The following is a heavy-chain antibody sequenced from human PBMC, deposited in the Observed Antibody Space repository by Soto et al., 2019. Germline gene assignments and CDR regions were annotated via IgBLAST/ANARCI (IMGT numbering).Heavy chain of an antibody. Sequence: TLSLTCTVSGGSISSGGYYWSWIRQHPGKGLEWIGYIYYSGSTYYNPSLKSRVTISVDTSKNQFSLKLSSVTAADTAVYYCARDRECSGGTCYNYFDYWGQGTLVTVSS. D-gene: IGHD2-15*01. J-gene: IGHJ4*02. V-gene: IGHV4-31*03. CDR1: GGSISSGGYY. CDR3: ARDRECSGGTCYNYFDY. CDR2: IYYSGST.